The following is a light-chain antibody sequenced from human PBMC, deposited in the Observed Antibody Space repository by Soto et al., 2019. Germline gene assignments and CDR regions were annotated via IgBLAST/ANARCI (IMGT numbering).Light chain of an antibody. V-gene: IGKV3-20*01. CDR2: GAS. CDR3: QQYGSSHRT. CDR1: QSVSSRY. J-gene: IGKJ1*01. Sequence: EKVMTRSPGTLSLAPGGRGTLSCRVSQSVSSRYLAWYQQKPGQAPRLLIYGASSRATGIPDRFSGSGSGTDFTLTISRLEPEDLAVYYCQQYGSSHRTFGQGTKVDIK.